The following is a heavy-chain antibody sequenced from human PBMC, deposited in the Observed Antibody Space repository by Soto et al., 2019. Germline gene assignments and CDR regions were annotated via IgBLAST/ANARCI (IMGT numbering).Heavy chain of an antibody. CDR2: INHSGST. V-gene: IGHV4-34*01. Sequence: NPSETLSLTCAVYGGSFSGYYWSWIRQPPGKGLEWIGEINHSGSTNYNPSLKSRVTISVDTSKNQFSLKLSSVTAADTAVYYCARREYQLPRRVCWFDPWGQGTLVTVSS. D-gene: IGHD2-2*01. J-gene: IGHJ5*02. CDR3: ARREYQLPRRVCWFDP. CDR1: GGSFSGYY.